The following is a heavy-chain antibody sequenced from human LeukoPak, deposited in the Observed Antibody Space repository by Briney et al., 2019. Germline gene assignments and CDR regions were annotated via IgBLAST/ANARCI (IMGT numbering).Heavy chain of an antibody. D-gene: IGHD3-9*01. V-gene: IGHV4-34*01. J-gene: IGHJ6*02. CDR1: GGSFSTHY. CDR3: ASLPHNDVLTTSRPDV. CDR2: INHSGST. Sequence: PSETLSLTYAVYGGSFSTHYWSWIRQPPGMGLEWIGEINHSGSTNYNPSLKSRVTISVDTSKNQFSLMVSSVTAADTAVYYCASLPHNDVLTTSRPDVWGQGTTVTVSS.